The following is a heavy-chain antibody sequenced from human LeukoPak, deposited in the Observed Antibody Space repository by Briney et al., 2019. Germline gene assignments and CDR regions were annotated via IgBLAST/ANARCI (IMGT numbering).Heavy chain of an antibody. CDR3: ARDRVASAGTGVWFDP. D-gene: IGHD6-13*01. CDR2: LWYDGSNK. CDR1: GFTFSSYG. V-gene: IGHV3-33*01. Sequence: GRSLRLSCAASGFTFSSYGMHWVRQAPGKGLEWGAVLWYDGSNKYYTDSVKGRFTISRDNSKNTLYLQMNSLRAEDTAVYYCARDRVASAGTGVWFDPWGQGTLVTVSS. J-gene: IGHJ5*02.